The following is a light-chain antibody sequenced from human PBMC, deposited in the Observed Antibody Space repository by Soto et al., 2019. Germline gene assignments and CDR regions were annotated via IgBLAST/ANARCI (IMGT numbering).Light chain of an antibody. J-gene: IGKJ1*01. CDR1: QTISSW. V-gene: IGKV1-5*03. Sequence: KITDVASQTISSWLAWYKQKPGKAPKLLIYRVSTLKSGVPSSCSGSRSGKEFSLSNGSLQHDDFATYSCQHHKSYSVGVGKGTKVDI. CDR3: QHHKSYSVG. CDR2: RVS.